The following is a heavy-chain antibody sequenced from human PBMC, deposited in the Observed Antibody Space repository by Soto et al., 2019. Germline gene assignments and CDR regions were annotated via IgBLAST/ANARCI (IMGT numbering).Heavy chain of an antibody. Sequence: EVQLVESGGGLVQAGGSLRLSCAASGFAFSNLWMSWVRQSPARGLEWVANINQDGTVKVYLDSLKGRFTVSRDNAKNLLYLQMNCLRAEDTALYSCALEYGDWGRGTLVTVSS. CDR1: GFAFSNLW. D-gene: IGHD4-17*01. CDR3: ALEYGD. J-gene: IGHJ4*02. CDR2: INQDGTVK. V-gene: IGHV3-7*01.